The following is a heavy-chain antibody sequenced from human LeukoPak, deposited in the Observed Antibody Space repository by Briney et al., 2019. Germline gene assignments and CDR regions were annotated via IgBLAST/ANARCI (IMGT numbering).Heavy chain of an antibody. J-gene: IGHJ4*02. D-gene: IGHD4-23*01. Sequence: GSLRLSCAAYGYTFSSYDMHWVRQAPGKGLEWVAVISYDGSNKYYADCVKGRFTISRDNSKNTLYLQMNSLRAEDTAVYYCFAGSYGGNDYWGQGTLVTVSS. V-gene: IGHV3-30-3*01. CDR1: GYTFSSYD. CDR3: FAGSYGGNDY. CDR2: ISYDGSNK.